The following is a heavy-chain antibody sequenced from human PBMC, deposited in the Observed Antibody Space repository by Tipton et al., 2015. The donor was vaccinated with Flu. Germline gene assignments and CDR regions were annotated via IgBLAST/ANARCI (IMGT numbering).Heavy chain of an antibody. CDR2: ISTYNGNT. D-gene: IGHD5-12*01. CDR1: GYTFPSYG. J-gene: IGHJ4*02. CDR3: AKSRGYSAYTSYYFDY. V-gene: IGHV1-18*04. Sequence: QSGPEVKKPGASVRVSCKASGYTFPSYGISWMRQAPGQGLEWMGWISTYNGNTNYAQKLQGRVTVTTDTSTSTAYMELRSLRSDDTAVYYCAKSRGYSAYTSYYFDYWGQGTLVTVSS.